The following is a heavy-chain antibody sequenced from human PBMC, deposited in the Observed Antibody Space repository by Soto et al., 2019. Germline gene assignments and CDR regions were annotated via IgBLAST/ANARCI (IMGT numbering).Heavy chain of an antibody. J-gene: IGHJ5*02. Sequence: SETLSLTCTVSGGSISSGGYHWNWIRQHPGKGLEWIGYIYYSGRTYYNPSLKSRVTISVDRSKNQFSLKLSSVTAADTAIYYCARVPDRWGQGTLVTVSS. V-gene: IGHV4-31*03. D-gene: IGHD2-2*01. CDR2: IYYSGRT. CDR1: GGSISSGGYH. CDR3: ARVPDR.